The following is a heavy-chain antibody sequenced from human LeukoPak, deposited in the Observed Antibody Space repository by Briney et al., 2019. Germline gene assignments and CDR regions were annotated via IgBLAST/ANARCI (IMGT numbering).Heavy chain of an antibody. CDR1: GDSVSSNSAG. J-gene: IGHJ3*01. CDR3: ARDRGVRAFDV. V-gene: IGHV6-1*01. CDR2: TYYRSKWYN. Sequence: SQTLSLTCAISGDSVSSNSAGWDWIRPSPSRGLEWLGRTYYRSKWYNDYAVSVNNRITINPDTSKNQFSLQLNSVTPEDTAVYYCARDRGVRAFDVWGQGTMVTVSS.